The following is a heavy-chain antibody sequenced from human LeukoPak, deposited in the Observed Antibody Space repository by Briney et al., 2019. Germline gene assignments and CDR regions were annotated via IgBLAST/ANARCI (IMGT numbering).Heavy chain of an antibody. D-gene: IGHD5-18*01. CDR3: AGGYPNYYYGMDV. CDR1: GGSIGSGGYS. J-gene: IGHJ6*02. Sequence: PSETLSLTCAVSGGSIGSGGYSWSWIRQPPGKGLEWIGYIYHSGSTYYNPSLKSRVTISVDRSKNQFSLKLSSVTAADTAVYYCAGGYPNYYYGMDVWGQGTTVTVSS. CDR2: IYHSGST. V-gene: IGHV4-30-2*01.